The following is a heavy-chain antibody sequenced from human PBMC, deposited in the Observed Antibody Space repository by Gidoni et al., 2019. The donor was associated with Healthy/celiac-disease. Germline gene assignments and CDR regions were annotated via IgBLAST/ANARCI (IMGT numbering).Heavy chain of an antibody. CDR3: ARNGDSYVRKGLYYYGMDV. CDR2: ISYDGSNK. D-gene: IGHD5-18*01. Sequence: QVQLVESGGGVVQPGRSLRLSCAASGFPFSRYAMHWVRQAPGKGLEWVAVISYDGSNKYYADSVKGRFTISRDNSKNTLYLQMNSLRAEDTAVYYCARNGDSYVRKGLYYYGMDVWGQGTTVTVSS. J-gene: IGHJ6*02. CDR1: GFPFSRYA. V-gene: IGHV3-30-3*01.